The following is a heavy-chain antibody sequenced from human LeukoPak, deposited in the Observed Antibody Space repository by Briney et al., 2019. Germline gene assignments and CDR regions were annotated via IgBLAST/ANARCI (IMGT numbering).Heavy chain of an antibody. V-gene: IGHV4-39*01. D-gene: IGHD3-9*01. J-gene: IGHJ4*02. Sequence: SETLSLTCSVSGGSISTSPYYWGWIRQPPRKGLEWIGDIYYSGNTYYNPSLKSGVTISVDTSKNQGSLKVTSVTAADTALYYCARRRTYDILTGYPQYYFDYWGQGALVTVSS. CDR1: GGSISTSPYY. CDR2: IYYSGNT. CDR3: ARRRTYDILTGYPQYYFDY.